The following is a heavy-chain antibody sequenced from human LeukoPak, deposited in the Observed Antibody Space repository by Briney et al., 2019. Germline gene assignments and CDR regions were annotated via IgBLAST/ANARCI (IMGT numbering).Heavy chain of an antibody. CDR2: IYYSGNT. Sequence: PSETLSLTCTVSGGSISPYIWNWIRQPPGKGLEWIGDIYYSGNTNYNPSLKSRATISVDPSENQFSLKVTSVTAADTAVYYCARTVAGIFDFDYWGQGILVTVSS. D-gene: IGHD6-19*01. J-gene: IGHJ4*02. V-gene: IGHV4-59*01. CDR1: GGSISPYI. CDR3: ARTVAGIFDFDY.